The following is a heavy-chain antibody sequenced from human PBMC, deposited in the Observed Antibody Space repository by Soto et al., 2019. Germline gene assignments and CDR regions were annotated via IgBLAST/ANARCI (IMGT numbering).Heavy chain of an antibody. J-gene: IGHJ6*02. Sequence: QVQLVQSGAEVKKPGSSVKVSCKASGGTFSSYAISWVRQAPGQGLEWMGGIIPISETTNYAQKFQGRVTITADESKSTAYMELSRLRSEDTAVYYCARSQGSSTSLEIYYYYYYGMDFCGQGTTVTVSS. V-gene: IGHV1-69*01. D-gene: IGHD2-2*01. CDR3: ARSQGSSTSLEIYYYYYYGMDF. CDR2: IIPISETT. CDR1: GGTFSSYA.